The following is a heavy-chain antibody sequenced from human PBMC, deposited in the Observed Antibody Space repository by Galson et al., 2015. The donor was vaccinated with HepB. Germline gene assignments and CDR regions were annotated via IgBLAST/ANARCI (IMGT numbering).Heavy chain of an antibody. D-gene: IGHD4-17*01. CDR2: INHSGST. CDR1: GGSFSGYY. CDR3: GTVTTSNYFDY. Sequence: ETLSLTCAVYGGSFSGYYWSWIRQPPGKGLEWIGEINHSGSTNYNPSLKSRVTISVDTSKNQFSLELSSVTAADTAVYYCGTVTTSNYFDYWGQGTLVTVSS. J-gene: IGHJ4*02. V-gene: IGHV4-34*01.